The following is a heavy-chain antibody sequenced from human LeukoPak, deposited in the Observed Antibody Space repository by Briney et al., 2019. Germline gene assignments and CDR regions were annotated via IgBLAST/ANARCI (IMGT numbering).Heavy chain of an antibody. CDR2: IYHSGST. CDR1: GGSISSGGYS. J-gene: IGHJ6*02. Sequence: SQTLSLTCAVSGGSISSGGYSWSWIRQPPGKGLEWIGYIYHSGSTYYNPSLKSRVTISVDTSKNQFSLKLSSVTAADTAVYYCATGVTRYYYGMDVWGQGTTVTVSS. CDR3: ATGVTRYYYGMDV. D-gene: IGHD3-3*01. V-gene: IGHV4-30-2*01.